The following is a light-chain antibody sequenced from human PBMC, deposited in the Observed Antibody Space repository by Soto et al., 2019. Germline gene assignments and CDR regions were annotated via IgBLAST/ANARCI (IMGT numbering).Light chain of an antibody. J-gene: IGLJ1*01. CDR3: NSYTNTNTPYV. CDR2: EVS. Sequence: QSVLTQPASVSGSPGQSITISCTGTSGDVGAYNYVSWYQQHPGRAPKLIIFEVSDRPSGVSHRFSGSKSGNTASLTISGLQAEDEADYYCNSYTNTNTPYVVGTGTKPTVL. CDR1: SGDVGAYNY. V-gene: IGLV2-14*01.